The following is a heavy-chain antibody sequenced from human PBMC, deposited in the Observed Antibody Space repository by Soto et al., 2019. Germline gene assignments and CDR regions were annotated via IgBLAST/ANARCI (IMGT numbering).Heavy chain of an antibody. CDR3: ARTSMQSRGYSYGHGGMDV. J-gene: IGHJ6*02. D-gene: IGHD5-18*01. Sequence: ASVKVSCKASGYTFTSYAMHWVRQAPGQRLEWMGWINAGNGNTKYSQKFQGRVTITRDTSASTAYLQWSSLKASDTAMYYCARTSMQSRGYSYGHGGMDVWGQGTTVTVSS. CDR2: INAGNGNT. CDR1: GYTFTSYA. V-gene: IGHV1-3*01.